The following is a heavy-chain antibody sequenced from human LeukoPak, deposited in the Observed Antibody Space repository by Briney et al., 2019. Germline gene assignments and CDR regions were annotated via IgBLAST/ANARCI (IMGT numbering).Heavy chain of an antibody. V-gene: IGHV1-69*06. Sequence: SVKVSCRASGGTFSSYAISRVRQAPGQGLEWMGGIIPIFGTANYAQKFQGRVTITADKSTSTAYMELSSLRSEDTAVYYCAREDDYGGVFDYWGQGTLVTVSS. J-gene: IGHJ4*02. CDR3: AREDDYGGVFDY. CDR2: IIPIFGTA. CDR1: GGTFSSYA. D-gene: IGHD4-23*01.